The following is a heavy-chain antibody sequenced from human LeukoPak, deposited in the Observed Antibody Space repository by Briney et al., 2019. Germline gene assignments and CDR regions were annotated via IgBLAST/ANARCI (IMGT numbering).Heavy chain of an antibody. CDR2: IKQDGSEK. J-gene: IGHJ4*02. Sequence: GGSLRLSCAASGFTFSSYWMSWVRQAPGKGLEWVANIKQDGSEKYYVDSVKGRFTISRDNAKNSLYLQMNSLRAEDTAVYYCAREDDFWNCYYEDYWGQGTLVTVSS. CDR3: AREDDFWNCYYEDY. CDR1: GFTFSSYW. V-gene: IGHV3-7*01. D-gene: IGHD3-3*01.